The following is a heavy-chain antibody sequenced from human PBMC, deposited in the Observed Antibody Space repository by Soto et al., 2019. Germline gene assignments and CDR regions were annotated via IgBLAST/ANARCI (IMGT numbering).Heavy chain of an antibody. CDR2: IYYSEST. CDR3: ARESRFWSGYFGY. J-gene: IGHJ4*02. D-gene: IGHD3-3*01. V-gene: IGHV4-59*01. Sequence: GSLRLSCAASGFTFDDYAMHXVRQAPGKGLEWIGYIYYSESTNYNPSLKSRVTISVDTSKNQFSLKLSSVTAADTAVYYCARESRFWSGYFGYWGQGTLVTVSS. CDR1: GFTFDDYA.